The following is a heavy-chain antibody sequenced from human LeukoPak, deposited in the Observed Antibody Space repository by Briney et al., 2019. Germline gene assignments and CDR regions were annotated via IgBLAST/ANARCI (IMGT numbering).Heavy chain of an antibody. D-gene: IGHD5-12*01. Sequence: ASVKVSCKGSGYSFTGYYMHWVRQAPGQGRECIGWITPNSRVTNYAHKFQGRVTMTRDTSISTAYMELSRLRSDDTAVYYCASITGYSGYDCDYWGQGTRVTVSS. CDR1: GYSFTGYY. J-gene: IGHJ4*02. CDR3: ASITGYSGYDCDY. V-gene: IGHV1-2*02. CDR2: ITPNSRVT.